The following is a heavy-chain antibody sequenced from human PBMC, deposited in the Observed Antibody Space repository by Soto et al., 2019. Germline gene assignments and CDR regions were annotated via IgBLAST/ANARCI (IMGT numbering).Heavy chain of an antibody. J-gene: IGHJ4*02. CDR1: GFTFSSYS. D-gene: IGHD1-26*01. V-gene: IGHV3-7*01. Sequence: EVQLVESGGGLVQPGGSLRLSCAASGFTFSSYSMSWVRQAPGKGLEWVANIKSDGGEKYYVDTVRGRFTISKDNAKNTLYLQMNSLRAEDTAVYYCAKTLGSPAYLDYWGQGTLVTVSS. CDR3: AKTLGSPAYLDY. CDR2: IKSDGGEK.